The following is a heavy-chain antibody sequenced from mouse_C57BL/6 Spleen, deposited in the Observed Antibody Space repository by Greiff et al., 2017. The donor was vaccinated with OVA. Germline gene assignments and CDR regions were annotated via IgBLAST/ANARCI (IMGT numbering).Heavy chain of an antibody. D-gene: IGHD2-14*01. V-gene: IGHV1-81*01. CDR1: GYTFTSYG. CDR2: IYPRSGNT. Sequence: QVQLKESGAELARPGASVKLSCKASGYTFTSYGISWVKQRTGQGLEWIGEIYPRSGNTYYNEKFKGKATLTADKSSSTAYMELRSLTSEDSAVYFCARRGYPGDYWGQGTTLTVSS. CDR3: ARRGYPGDY. J-gene: IGHJ2*01.